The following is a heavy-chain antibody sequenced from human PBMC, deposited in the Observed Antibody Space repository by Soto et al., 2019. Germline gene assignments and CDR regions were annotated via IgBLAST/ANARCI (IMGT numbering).Heavy chain of an antibody. CDR2: INGDGSST. V-gene: IGHV3-74*01. J-gene: IGHJ4*02. D-gene: IGHD2-15*01. CDR3: ARVHCSGGSCAHFDY. Sequence: PGGSLRLSCAASGFTFSSHWMHWVRQAPGKGLVWVSRINGDGSSTSYADSVKGRFTISRDNAKNTLYLQMNSLRAEDTAVYYCARVHCSGGSCAHFDYWGQGT. CDR1: GFTFSSHW.